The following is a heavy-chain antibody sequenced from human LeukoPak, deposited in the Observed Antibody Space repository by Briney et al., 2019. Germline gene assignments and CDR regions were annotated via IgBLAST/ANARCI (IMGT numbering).Heavy chain of an antibody. CDR2: ISESGGST. J-gene: IGHJ4*02. D-gene: IGHD6-13*01. CDR3: AKGGGSSYVFFDY. V-gene: IGHV3-23*01. CDR1: GFTFSSYA. Sequence: TGGSLRLSCAASGFTFSSYAMSWVRQAPGKGLEWVSAISESGGSTYYADSVKGRFTISRDNSKNTQYLQMNSLRAEDTAVYYCAKGGGSSYVFFDYWGQGTLVTVSS.